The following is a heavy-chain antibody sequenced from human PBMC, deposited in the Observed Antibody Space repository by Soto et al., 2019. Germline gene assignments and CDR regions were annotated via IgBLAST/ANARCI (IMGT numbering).Heavy chain of an antibody. Sequence: GASVKVSCKASGYSFTKYGIHWVRQAPGQRLEWMGWINAGNGNTKYSEKFQGRVTIMRETSASTAYMELTSLRSEDTAVYYCARAAFGVGIILGTLPDYWGQGTRVTVSS. CDR3: ARAAFGVGIILGTLPDY. CDR1: GYSFTKYG. CDR2: INAGNGNT. V-gene: IGHV1-3*01. J-gene: IGHJ4*02. D-gene: IGHD3-3*01.